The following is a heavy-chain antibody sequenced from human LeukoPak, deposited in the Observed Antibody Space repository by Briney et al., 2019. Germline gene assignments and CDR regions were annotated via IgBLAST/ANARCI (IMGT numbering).Heavy chain of an antibody. D-gene: IGHD2-2*01. J-gene: IGHJ5*02. Sequence: PSETLSLTCTVSGGSISSYYWSWIRQPAGKGLEWIGRIYTSGSTNYNPSLKSRVTMSVDTSKNQFSLKLSSVTAADTAVYYCARVVPRGYQLLSGVHWFDPWGQGTLVTVSS. CDR1: GGSISSYY. CDR2: IYTSGST. V-gene: IGHV4-4*07. CDR3: ARVVPRGYQLLSGVHWFDP.